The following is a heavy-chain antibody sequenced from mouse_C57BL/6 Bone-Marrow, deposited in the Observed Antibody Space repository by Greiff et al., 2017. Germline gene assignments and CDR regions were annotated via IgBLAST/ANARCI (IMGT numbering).Heavy chain of an antibody. CDR3: ARPYGRSFDY. J-gene: IGHJ2*01. V-gene: IGHV1-59*01. CDR2: IDPSDSYT. D-gene: IGHD1-1*01. Sequence: QVQLQQPGAELVRPGTSVKLSCKASGYTFTSYWMHWVKQRPGQGLEWIGVIDPSDSYTNYNQKFKGKATLTVDTSSSTAYMQLSSLTSEDSAVYYCARPYGRSFDYWGQGTTLTVSS. CDR1: GYTFTSYW.